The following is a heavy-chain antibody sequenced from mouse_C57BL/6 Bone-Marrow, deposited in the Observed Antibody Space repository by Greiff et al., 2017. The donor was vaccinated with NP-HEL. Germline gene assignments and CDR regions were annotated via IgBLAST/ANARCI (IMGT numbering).Heavy chain of an antibody. Sequence: EVQLVESGGGLVKPGGSLKLSCAASGFTFSSYAMSWVRQTPEKRLEWVATLSDGGSYTYYPDHVKGRFTISRDNAKNNLYLQMSHLKSEDTAMYYCARDKVYYVYDGAYWGQVTLVTVSA. CDR1: GFTFSSYA. D-gene: IGHD2-2*01. CDR3: ARDKVYYVYDGAY. V-gene: IGHV5-4*01. J-gene: IGHJ3*01. CDR2: LSDGGSYT.